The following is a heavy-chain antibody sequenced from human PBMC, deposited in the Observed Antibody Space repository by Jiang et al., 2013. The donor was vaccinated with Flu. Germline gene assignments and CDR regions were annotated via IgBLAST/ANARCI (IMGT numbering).Heavy chain of an antibody. J-gene: IGHJ4*02. CDR1: GYTFTSYA. V-gene: IGHV1-3*01. Sequence: EVKKPGASVKVSCKASGYTFTSYAIHWVRQAPGQSLEWMGWINVGNGDTKYSQRFQGRVTITRDTSASTAYMDLSSLRSEDTAVYYCVRDYCSGGRCYLGYWGQGTLVTVSS. D-gene: IGHD2-15*01. CDR2: INVGNGDT. CDR3: VRDYCSGGRCYLGY.